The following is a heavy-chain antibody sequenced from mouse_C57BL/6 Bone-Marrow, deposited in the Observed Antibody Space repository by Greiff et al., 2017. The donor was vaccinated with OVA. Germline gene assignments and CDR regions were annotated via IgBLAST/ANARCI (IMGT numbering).Heavy chain of an antibody. CDR2: IYPGDGDT. CDR3: TTYDYDWYFDV. CDR1: GYAFSSSW. V-gene: IGHV1-82*01. J-gene: IGHJ1*03. D-gene: IGHD2-4*01. Sequence: QVQLQQSGPELVKPGASVKISCKASGYAFSSSWMNWVKQRPGKGLEWIGRIYPGDGDTNYNGKFKGKATLTADKSSSKAYMQLSSLTSEDSAVYFCTTYDYDWYFDVWGTGTTVTVAS.